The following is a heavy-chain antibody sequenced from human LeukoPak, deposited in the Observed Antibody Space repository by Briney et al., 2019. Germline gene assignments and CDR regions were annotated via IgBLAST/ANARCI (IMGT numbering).Heavy chain of an antibody. J-gene: IGHJ4*02. CDR2: IKPDGSVK. D-gene: IGHD1-7*01. CDR3: AGLSESRTIFYY. V-gene: IGHV3-7*01. Sequence: GGSLRLSCAASGFTFSTYWMSWVRQAPGKGLEWVANIKPDGSVKFYVDSVKGRFTVSRDNAKNSLYLQMNTLRAEDTAVYYCAGLSESRTIFYYWGQGTLVTVSS. CDR1: GFTFSTYW.